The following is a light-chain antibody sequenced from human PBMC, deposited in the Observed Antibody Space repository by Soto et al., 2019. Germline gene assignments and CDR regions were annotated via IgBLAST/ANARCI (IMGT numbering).Light chain of an antibody. CDR3: AAWDDSLSGRV. J-gene: IGLJ2*01. CDR2: RNN. Sequence: QSVLTQPPSASVTPGQRFTISCSGSSSNIGSNYVYWYQQLPGTAPKLLIYRNNQRPSGVPDRFSGSKSGTSASLAISGLRYEDEADYYCAAWDDSLSGRVFGGGTKVTVL. V-gene: IGLV1-47*01. CDR1: SSNIGSNY.